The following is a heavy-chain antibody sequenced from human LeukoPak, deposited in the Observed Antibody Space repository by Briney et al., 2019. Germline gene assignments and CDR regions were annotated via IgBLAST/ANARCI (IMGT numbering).Heavy chain of an antibody. V-gene: IGHV3-7*02. Sequence: GGSLRLFCAASGFTFSSYWMSWVRQAPGKGPEWVANIKQDGSEKYYVDSVKGRFTISRDNAKNSLYLQMNSLRAEDTAVYYCARVRGYCSGGSCYNWFDPWGQGTLVTVSS. CDR3: ARVRGYCSGGSCYNWFDP. D-gene: IGHD2-15*01. CDR1: GFTFSSYW. CDR2: IKQDGSEK. J-gene: IGHJ5*02.